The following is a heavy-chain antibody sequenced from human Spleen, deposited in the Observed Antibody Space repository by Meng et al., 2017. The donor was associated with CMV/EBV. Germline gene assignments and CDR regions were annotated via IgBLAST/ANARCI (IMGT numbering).Heavy chain of an antibody. CDR2: INHSGST. J-gene: IGHJ4*02. CDR3: ARIITIPYYFDY. V-gene: IGHV4-34*01. D-gene: IGHD3-3*01. CDR1: GGSVSGYY. Sequence: QVQLHQWGAGLLKPSETLSLPCSVHGGSVSGYYWSWIRQPPGKGLEWIGEINHSGSTNYNPSLKSRVTISVDTSKNQFSLKLSSVTAADTAVYYCARIITIPYYFDYWGQGTLVTVSS.